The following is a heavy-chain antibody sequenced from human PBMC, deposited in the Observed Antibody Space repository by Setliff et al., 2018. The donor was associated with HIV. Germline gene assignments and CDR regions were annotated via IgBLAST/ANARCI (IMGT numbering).Heavy chain of an antibody. Sequence: PGGSLRLSCAASGFSFSNAWMSWVRQAPGKGLEWVGRIKDRTDNYATAYAASVKGRFTIFRDDSANTAYLQMNSLTAEDTAVYYCARDSGTTVGATGPGYWGQGTLVTVSS. V-gene: IGHV3-73*01. J-gene: IGHJ4*02. D-gene: IGHD1-26*01. CDR1: GFSFSNAW. CDR3: ARDSGTTVGATGPGY. CDR2: IKDRTDNYAT.